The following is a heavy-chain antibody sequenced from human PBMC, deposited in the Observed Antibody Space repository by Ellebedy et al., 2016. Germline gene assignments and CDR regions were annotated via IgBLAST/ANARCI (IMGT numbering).Heavy chain of an antibody. J-gene: IGHJ6*04. CDR3: ARMGMDWYGEQTFYFYAVDV. V-gene: IGHV4-30-4*01. CDR2: MFYSGTA. Sequence: SETLSLXXTVSGSSLRGGTHYWTWIRQSPGKGLEWLGCMFYSGTAYYNPSLKGRVSMSVDTSRDQFSMRLRSVSAADTAVYYCARMGMDWYGEQTFYFYAVDVWGEGTTVAVSS. D-gene: IGHD3/OR15-3a*01. CDR1: GSSLRGGTHY.